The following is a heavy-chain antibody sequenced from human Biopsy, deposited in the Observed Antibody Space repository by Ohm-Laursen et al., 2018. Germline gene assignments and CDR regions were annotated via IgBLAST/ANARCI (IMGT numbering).Heavy chain of an antibody. D-gene: IGHD3-22*01. CDR2: INHSGRT. CDR1: GESFNGYY. V-gene: IGHV4-34*01. J-gene: IGHJ6*02. Sequence: SDTLSLTCVVYGESFNGYYWSWIRQTPGKGLEWIGEINHSGRTNYNPSLKSRVTISVDTSKNQFSLKVRSVTAADTAVYYCVRGVDYYDPYHYYALDVWGQGTTVTASS. CDR3: VRGVDYYDPYHYYALDV.